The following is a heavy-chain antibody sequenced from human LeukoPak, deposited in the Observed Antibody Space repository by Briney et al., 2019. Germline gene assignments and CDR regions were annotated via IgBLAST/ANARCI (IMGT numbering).Heavy chain of an antibody. D-gene: IGHD6-19*01. CDR2: ISYDGSNK. Sequence: PGGSLRLSCAASGFTFSSYAMHWVRQAPGKGLEWVAVISYDGSNKYYADSVKGQFTISRDNSKNTLYLQMNSLRAEDTAVYYCAGDSAPSIAVAVGWFDPWGQGTLVTVSS. CDR1: GFTFSSYA. CDR3: AGDSAPSIAVAVGWFDP. J-gene: IGHJ5*02. V-gene: IGHV3-30*01.